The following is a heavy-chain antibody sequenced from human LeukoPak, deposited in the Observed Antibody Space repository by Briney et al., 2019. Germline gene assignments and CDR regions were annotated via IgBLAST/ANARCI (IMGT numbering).Heavy chain of an antibody. D-gene: IGHD2-15*01. V-gene: IGHV4-34*01. CDR3: ARGPAGYCSGGSCYNIRPFDY. Sequence: PSETLSLTCAVYGGSFSGYYWSWIRQPPGKGLEWIGEINHTGSTNYNPSLKSRVTISVDTSKNQFSLKLSSVTAADTAVYYCARGPAGYCSGGSCYNIRPFDYWGQGTLVTVSS. J-gene: IGHJ4*02. CDR1: GGSFSGYY. CDR2: INHTGST.